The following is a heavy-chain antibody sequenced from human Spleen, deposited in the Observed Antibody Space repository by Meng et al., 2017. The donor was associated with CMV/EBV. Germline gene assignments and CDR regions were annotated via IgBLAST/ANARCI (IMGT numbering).Heavy chain of an antibody. CDR1: GFTFSDYY. D-gene: IGHD2-2*01. CDR2: ISSSGSTI. Sequence: GESLKISCAASGFTFSDYYMSWIRQAPGKGLEWVSYISSSGSTIYYADSVKGRFTISRDNAKNLLYLQMNSLRAEDTAVYYCARDRRRGVVPAANLLFDPWGQGTLVTVSS. CDR3: ARDRRRGVVPAANLLFDP. J-gene: IGHJ5*02. V-gene: IGHV3-11*04.